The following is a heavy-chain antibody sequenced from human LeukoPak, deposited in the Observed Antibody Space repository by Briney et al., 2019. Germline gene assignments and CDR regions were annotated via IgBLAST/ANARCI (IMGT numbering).Heavy chain of an antibody. D-gene: IGHD3-10*01. CDR3: ATDSGFGGFGEFDP. Sequence: ASVKVSCKVSGYTLTELSMHWVRQAPGKGLEWMGGFDPEDGETIYAQKFQGRVTMTEDTSTDTAYMELSSLRSEDTAVYYCATDSGFGGFGEFDPWGQGTLVTVSS. J-gene: IGHJ5*02. CDR2: FDPEDGET. CDR1: GYTLTELS. V-gene: IGHV1-24*01.